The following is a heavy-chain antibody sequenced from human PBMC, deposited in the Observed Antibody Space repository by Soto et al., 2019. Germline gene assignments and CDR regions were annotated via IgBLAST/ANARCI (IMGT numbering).Heavy chain of an antibody. V-gene: IGHV4-59*01. D-gene: IGHD3-22*01. Sequence: SETLSLTCTVSGASISSYYWNWIRQPPGKGLEWIGYIYYSGSSDYNPSLKSRITMSLDTSQNPFSLKLTSVTAADTAAYYCAGGNYYESSGYSIQYPSFDYWGQG. CDR1: GASISSYY. CDR2: IYYSGSS. CDR3: AGGNYYESSGYSIQYPSFDY. J-gene: IGHJ4*02.